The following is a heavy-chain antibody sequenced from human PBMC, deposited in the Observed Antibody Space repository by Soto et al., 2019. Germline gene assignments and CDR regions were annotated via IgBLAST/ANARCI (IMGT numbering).Heavy chain of an antibody. D-gene: IGHD3-22*01. Sequence: QVQLVQSGAEVKKPGASVKVSCKASGYTFTSYGISWVRQAPGQGLEWMGWISAYNGNTNYAQKLQGRVTMTTDTSXSXXYMELRSRRSDDTAVYYCARGGQNGYYDSRAMVDYWGQGTLVTVSS. CDR3: ARGGQNGYYDSRAMVDY. CDR2: ISAYNGNT. V-gene: IGHV1-18*01. CDR1: GYTFTSYG. J-gene: IGHJ4*02.